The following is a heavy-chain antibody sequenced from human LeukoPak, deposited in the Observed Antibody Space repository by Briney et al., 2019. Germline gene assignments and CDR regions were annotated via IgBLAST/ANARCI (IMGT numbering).Heavy chain of an antibody. D-gene: IGHD5-24*01. CDR2: INEGGSVT. Sequence: GGSLRLSCAASGFTFSNYWMHWVRQAPGKGLVWVSRINEGGSVTDYADSVKGRFTISRDNAKNTLYLEMNSLRAEDTAVYYCSRDLRGRDDYWGQGTLDSVSS. CDR1: GFTFSNYW. V-gene: IGHV3-74*01. CDR3: SRDLRGRDDY. J-gene: IGHJ4*02.